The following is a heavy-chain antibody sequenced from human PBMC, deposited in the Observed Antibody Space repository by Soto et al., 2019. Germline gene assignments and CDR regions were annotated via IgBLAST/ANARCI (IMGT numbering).Heavy chain of an antibody. CDR3: ARATYYYDSSGYYGYYFDY. D-gene: IGHD3-22*01. CDR2: IYYSGST. V-gene: IGHV4-59*01. CDR1: GGSISSYY. J-gene: IGHJ4*02. Sequence: XGALYLTGTASGGSISSYYWSWIRQPPGKGLEWIGYIYYSGSTNYNSSLKSRVTISVDTSKNQLSLKLSSVTAADTAVYYCARATYYYDSSGYYGYYFDYWAQGTLVTVSS.